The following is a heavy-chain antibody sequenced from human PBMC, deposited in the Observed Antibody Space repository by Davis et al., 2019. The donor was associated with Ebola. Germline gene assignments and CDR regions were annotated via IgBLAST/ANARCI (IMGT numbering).Heavy chain of an antibody. CDR1: GGPISSYY. CDR2: IYYSGST. V-gene: IGHV4-59*05. J-gene: IGHJ4*02. D-gene: IGHD5-18*01. CDR3: ARQWIQLWLDY. Sequence: MPSETLSLTCTVSGGPISSYYWSWIRQPPGKGLEWIGSIYYSGSTYYNPSLKSRVTISVDTSKNQFSLKLSSVTAADTAVYYCARQWIQLWLDYWGQGTLVTVSS.